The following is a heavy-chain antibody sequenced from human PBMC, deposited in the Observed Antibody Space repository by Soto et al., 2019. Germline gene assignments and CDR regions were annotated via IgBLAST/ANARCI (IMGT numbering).Heavy chain of an antibody. CDR1: GVSFSGYY. V-gene: IGHV4-34*01. CDR3: GREKARGVNFAY. D-gene: IGHD3-10*01. J-gene: IGHJ4*02. CDR2: INHSGST. Sequence: PSETLSLTCAVYGVSFSGYYWSWIRQPPGKGLEWIGEINHSGSTNYNPSLKSRVTISVDKSKNQFSLKLSSVTAADTAVYYCGREKARGVNFAYWGQGTLVTVSS.